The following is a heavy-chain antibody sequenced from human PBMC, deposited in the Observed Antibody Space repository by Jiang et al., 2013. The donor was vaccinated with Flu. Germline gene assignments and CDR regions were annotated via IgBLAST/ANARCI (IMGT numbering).Heavy chain of an antibody. V-gene: IGHV1-69*04. Sequence: KASGGTFSSYAISWVRQAPGQGLEWMGRIIPILGIANYAQKFQGRVTITADKSTSTAYMELSSLRSEDTAVYYCARPNPMIEAFDIWGQGTMVTVSS. CDR3: ARPNPMIEAFDI. CDR1: GGTFSSYA. CDR2: IIPILGIA. J-gene: IGHJ3*02. D-gene: IGHD3-22*01.